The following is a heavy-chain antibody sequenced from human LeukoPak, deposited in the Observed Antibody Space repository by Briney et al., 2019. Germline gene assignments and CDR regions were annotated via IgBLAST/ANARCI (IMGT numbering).Heavy chain of an antibody. Sequence: SETLSLTCTVSGYSISSGYYWGWIRQPPGKGLEWIGSIYHSGSTYYNPSLKSRVTISVDTSKNQFSLKLSSVTAADTAVYYCARDLGYDFWSRLYAFDIWGEGTMVTVSS. V-gene: IGHV4-38-2*02. CDR3: ARDLGYDFWSRLYAFDI. J-gene: IGHJ3*02. CDR2: IYHSGST. D-gene: IGHD3-3*01. CDR1: GYSISSGYY.